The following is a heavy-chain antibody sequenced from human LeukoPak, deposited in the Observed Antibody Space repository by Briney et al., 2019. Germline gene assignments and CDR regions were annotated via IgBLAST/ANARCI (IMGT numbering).Heavy chain of an antibody. CDR1: VFTFSDYS. V-gene: IGHV3-48*01. CDR2: ISSRSSTK. D-gene: IGHD6-13*01. CDR3: ARGSSPIDC. J-gene: IGHJ4*02. Sequence: PGGSLRLSCTASVFTFSDYSMNWVRQAPGKGLEWVSDISSRSSTKYYADSVKGRFTISRDNAKNSLYLQMNSLRAEDTAIYYCARGSSPIDCWGQGTLVTVSS.